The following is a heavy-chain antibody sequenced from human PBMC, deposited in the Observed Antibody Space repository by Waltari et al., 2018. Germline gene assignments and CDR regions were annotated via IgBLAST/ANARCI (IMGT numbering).Heavy chain of an antibody. CDR3: ARDLGRGLFLDS. CDR1: W. D-gene: IGHD2-15*01. V-gene: IGHV4-4*02. Sequence: WWSWAGQSPDKCLEWIGQVHRNGRTNYNPSLASRAIVSLDSSMNQFSLRILSATAADTAVYYCARDLGRGLFLDSWGQGTLVTVSP. CDR2: VHRNGRT. J-gene: IGHJ4*02.